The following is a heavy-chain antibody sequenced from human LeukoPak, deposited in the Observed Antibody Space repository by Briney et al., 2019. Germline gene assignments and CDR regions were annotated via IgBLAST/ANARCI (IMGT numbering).Heavy chain of an antibody. Sequence: ASVKVSCKASGGTFSSYAISWVRQAPGQGLEWMGGIIPIFGTANYAQKFQGRVTITADESTSTAYMELSSLRSEDTAVYSCARGALAYCGGDCPFDIWGQGTMVTVSS. CDR3: ARGALAYCGGDCPFDI. CDR1: GGTFSSYA. V-gene: IGHV1-69*13. J-gene: IGHJ3*02. D-gene: IGHD2-21*02. CDR2: IIPIFGTA.